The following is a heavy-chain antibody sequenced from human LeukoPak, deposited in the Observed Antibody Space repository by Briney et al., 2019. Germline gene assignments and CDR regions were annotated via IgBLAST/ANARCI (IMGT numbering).Heavy chain of an antibody. CDR3: ARGGGLDV. Sequence: GGSLRLSCAASGFTFSNVWMNWVRQAPGKGLEWVASINHNGNVNYYVDSVKGRFTIFRDNAKNSLYLQMSNLRAEDTAVYFCARGGGLDVWGQGATVTVSS. D-gene: IGHD3-16*01. CDR2: INHNGNVN. J-gene: IGHJ6*02. CDR1: GFTFSNVW. V-gene: IGHV3-7*03.